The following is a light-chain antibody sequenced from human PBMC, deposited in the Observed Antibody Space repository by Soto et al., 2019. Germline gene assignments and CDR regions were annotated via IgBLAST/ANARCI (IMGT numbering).Light chain of an antibody. J-gene: IGKJ4*02. CDR2: DAS. Sequence: EIVLTQSPATLSLSPGEGATLSCRASQSVVSYLAWYQQKLGQAPRLLIYDASKRATGIPARFSGSGSGTDFTLTLNSLEPGDFAVYYCQQSGSSPRTFGRGTKVEI. CDR1: QSVVSY. V-gene: IGKV3-11*01. CDR3: QQSGSSPRT.